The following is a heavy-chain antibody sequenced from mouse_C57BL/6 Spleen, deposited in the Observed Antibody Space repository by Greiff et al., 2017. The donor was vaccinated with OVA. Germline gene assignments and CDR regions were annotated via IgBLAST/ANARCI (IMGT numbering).Heavy chain of an antibody. V-gene: IGHV1-53*01. D-gene: IGHD2-1*01. CDR1: GYTFTSYW. CDR3: ARIYYGSYVLLGDFDV. Sequence: VQLQQPGTELVKPGASVKLSCKASGYTFTSYWMHWVKQRPGQGLEWIGNINPSNGGTNYNEKFKSKATLTVDKSSSTAYMQLSRLTSEDSAVYYCARIYYGSYVLLGDFDVWGTGTTVTVSS. J-gene: IGHJ1*03. CDR2: INPSNGGT.